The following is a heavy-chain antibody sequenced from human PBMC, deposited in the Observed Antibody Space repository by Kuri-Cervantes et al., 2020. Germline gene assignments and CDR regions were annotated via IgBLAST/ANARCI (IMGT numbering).Heavy chain of an antibody. CDR2: IRSKAYGGTT. CDR1: GFTFGDYA. Sequence: GGSLRLSCTASGFTFGDYAMSWFRQAPGKGLEWVGFIRSKAYGGTTEYAASVKGRFTISKDDSKSIAYLQMNSLKTEDTAVYYCTRGRVGASNWFDPWGQGTLVTVSS. CDR3: TRGRVGASNWFDP. J-gene: IGHJ5*02. V-gene: IGHV3-49*03. D-gene: IGHD1-26*01.